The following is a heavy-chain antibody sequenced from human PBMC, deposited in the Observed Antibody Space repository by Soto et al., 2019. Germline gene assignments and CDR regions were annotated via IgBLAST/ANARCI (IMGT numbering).Heavy chain of an antibody. CDR3: ARRGPKTVTTAHGGFEL. CDR1: GFSLSSYN. V-gene: IGHV3-21*01. J-gene: IGHJ3*01. CDR2: TIIYGNEI. D-gene: IGHD4-17*01. Sequence: EVQLVESGGGLVKPGGSLRLSCAASGFSLSSYNMNWVRQTPGKSLEWVSSTIIYGNEIHYADSVEGRFTISRDNAKNPPYLAMNGLRVENTAVYYCARRGPKTVTTAHGGFELWGQGTRVTVSS.